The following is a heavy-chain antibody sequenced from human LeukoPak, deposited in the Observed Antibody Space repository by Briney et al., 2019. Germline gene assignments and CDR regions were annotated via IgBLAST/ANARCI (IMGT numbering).Heavy chain of an antibody. V-gene: IGHV1-69*05. CDR1: GGTFSSYA. Sequence: SVKVSCKASGGTFSSYAISWVRQAPGQGLEWMGRIIPIFGTANYAQKFQDRVTMTRNTSISTVYMELSSLRSEDTAVYYCARGRDDYIDAFDIWGQGTMVTVSS. J-gene: IGHJ3*02. CDR2: IIPIFGTA. D-gene: IGHD5-24*01. CDR3: ARGRDDYIDAFDI.